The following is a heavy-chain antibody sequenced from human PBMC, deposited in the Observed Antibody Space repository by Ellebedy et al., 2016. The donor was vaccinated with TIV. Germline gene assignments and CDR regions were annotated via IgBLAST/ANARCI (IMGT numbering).Heavy chain of an antibody. V-gene: IGHV4-34*01. J-gene: IGHJ5*02. Sequence: MPSETLSLTCGVYGGSFSGYFWSWIRQPPGKGLEWIGEINPSGTTNCNPSLKSRVTMSVDTSKNQFSLNLSSVTAADTAVYYCARDTALPRGRFETWGQGTLVTVSS. CDR2: INPSGTT. D-gene: IGHD4-17*01. CDR1: GGSFSGYF. CDR3: ARDTALPRGRFET.